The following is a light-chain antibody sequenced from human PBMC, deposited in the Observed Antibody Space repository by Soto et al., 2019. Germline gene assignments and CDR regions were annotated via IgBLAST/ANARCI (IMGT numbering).Light chain of an antibody. J-gene: IGLJ1*01. CDR1: GSDIGTYNF. CDR3: SSYTNINTRACV. Sequence: QSALTQPASVSGSPGQSITISCSGTGSDIGTYNFVSWYQQHPGKAPKVMIYEGSTRPSGVSDRFSGSKAGYTAYLTISGLQAEDEAEYYCSSYTNINTRACVFGTGTKLTVL. CDR2: EGS. V-gene: IGLV2-14*02.